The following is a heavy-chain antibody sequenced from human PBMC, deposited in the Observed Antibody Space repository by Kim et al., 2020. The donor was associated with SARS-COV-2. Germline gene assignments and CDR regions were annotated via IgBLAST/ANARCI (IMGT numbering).Heavy chain of an antibody. D-gene: IGHD3-3*01. V-gene: IGHV4-59*01. CDR2: IYYSGST. CDR1: GGSISSYY. Sequence: SETLSLTCTVSGGSISSYYWSWIRQPPGKGLEWIGYIYYSGSTNYNPSLESRVTISVDTSKNQFSLKLSSVTAADTAVYYCARVTATLRFLEWLDLDAFDIWGQGTMVTVSS. CDR3: ARVTATLRFLEWLDLDAFDI. J-gene: IGHJ3*02.